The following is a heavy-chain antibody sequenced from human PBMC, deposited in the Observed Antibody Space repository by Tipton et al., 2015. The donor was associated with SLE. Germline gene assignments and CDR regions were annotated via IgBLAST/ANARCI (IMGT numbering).Heavy chain of an antibody. CDR1: GFTVSTNY. J-gene: IGHJ2*01. CDR3: ARSSRSGLWIVYCSALRFAL. CDR2: IYSGGST. D-gene: IGHD3-3*01. V-gene: IGHV3-53*05. Sequence: SLRLSCAASGFTVSTNYMTWVRQAPGKGLEWVSLIYSGGSTSYADSVKGRFTISRDNSKNTLYLQMNSLRAEDTAVYYCARSSRSGLWIVYCSALRFALRGRASLVTVSS.